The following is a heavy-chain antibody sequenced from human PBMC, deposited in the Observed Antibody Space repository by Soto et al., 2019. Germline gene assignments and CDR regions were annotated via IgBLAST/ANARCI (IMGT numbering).Heavy chain of an antibody. D-gene: IGHD3-10*01. CDR3: AKAGANIRYYHYGLDV. V-gene: IGHV4-61*08. CDR2: IYYTETT. J-gene: IGHJ6*02. CDR1: GASVSSGDWY. Sequence: QVELQESGPGLVKPSETLSLTCTVSGASVSSGDWYCSWIRQSPGKGLEWIGYIYYTETTNYNPSHRGRATTSLDRPNNQFSLQLSSVTDADTAEYYCAKAGANIRYYHYGLDVWGRGTTVTVSS.